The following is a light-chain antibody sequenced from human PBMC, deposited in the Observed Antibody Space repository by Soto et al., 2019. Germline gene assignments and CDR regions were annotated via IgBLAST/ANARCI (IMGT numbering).Light chain of an antibody. CDR3: QQYLNRWT. CDR1: QSISTW. Sequence: DIQMTQSPSTLSASVGDRVTITCRASQSISTWLASYQQKPGKAPKLLIYKASSLEGGVPSRFSGSGSGTEFTLTISSLQPDDFATYYCQQYLNRWTFGQGTKVEIK. CDR2: KAS. J-gene: IGKJ1*01. V-gene: IGKV1-5*03.